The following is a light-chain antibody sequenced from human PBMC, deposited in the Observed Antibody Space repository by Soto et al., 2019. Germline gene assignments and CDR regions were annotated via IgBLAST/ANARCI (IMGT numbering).Light chain of an antibody. Sequence: AIRMTQSPSSFSASTGDRVTITCRASQGISSYLSWYHQKPWKAPKLLLYAASTLQSGVPSSFSGSGSVTDFTLTISCLQSEDFATYYCQQYYSYPITFGQGTRLEIK. CDR2: AAS. CDR3: QQYYSYPIT. V-gene: IGKV1-8*01. J-gene: IGKJ5*01. CDR1: QGISSY.